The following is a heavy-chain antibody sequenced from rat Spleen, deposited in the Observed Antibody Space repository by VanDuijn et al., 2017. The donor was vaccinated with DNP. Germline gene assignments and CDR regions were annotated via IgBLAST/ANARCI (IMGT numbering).Heavy chain of an antibody. V-gene: IGHV5S23*01. J-gene: IGHJ1*01. CDR3: ARGSTSIYWYFDF. D-gene: IGHD3-1*01. CDR2: ISPRGSRT. CDR1: RFTFSGYY. Sequence: EVQLVESGGGLVQAGRSLKLSCAASRFTFSGYYMAWVRQAPREGLEWVAAISPRGSRTYYLDSVKGRFTISRDDARSSLYLQMNSLKSEDTATYYCARGSTSIYWYFDFWGPGTMVTVSS.